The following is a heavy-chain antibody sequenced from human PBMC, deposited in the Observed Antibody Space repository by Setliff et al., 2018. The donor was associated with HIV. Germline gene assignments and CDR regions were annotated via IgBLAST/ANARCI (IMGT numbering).Heavy chain of an antibody. Sequence: SETLSLTCTVYGTHLSNSNSYWGWIRQPPGKRLEWLGSIYYGGSTSYYPSLSSRLTISVDTSKNQVSLRLSSVTAADTGVYYCARHKDPPGSRWIFYYYYMDLWGGGTTVTVSS. V-gene: IGHV4-39*01. D-gene: IGHD6-13*01. J-gene: IGHJ6*03. CDR1: GTHLSNSNSY. CDR3: ARHKDPPGSRWIFYYYYMDL. CDR2: IYYGGST.